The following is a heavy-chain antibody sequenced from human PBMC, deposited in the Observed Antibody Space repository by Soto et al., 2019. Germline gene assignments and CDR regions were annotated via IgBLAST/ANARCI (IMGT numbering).Heavy chain of an antibody. V-gene: IGHV4-31*03. CDR2: IYYSGST. CDR3: ARVYAAPPHDRSYYDFWSGYYPGAYYFDY. J-gene: IGHJ4*02. Sequence: SETLSLTCTVSGGSISSGGYYWSWIRQHPGKGLEWIGYIYYSGSTYYNPSLKSRVTISVDTSKNQFSLKLSSVTAADTAVYYCARVYAAPPHDRSYYDFWSGYYPGAYYFDYWGQGTLVTVSS. D-gene: IGHD3-3*01. CDR1: GGSISSGGYY.